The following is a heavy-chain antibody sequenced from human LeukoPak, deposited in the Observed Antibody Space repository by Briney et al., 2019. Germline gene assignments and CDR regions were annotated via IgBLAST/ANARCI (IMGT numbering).Heavy chain of an antibody. J-gene: IGHJ4*02. CDR2: ISGSGVST. D-gene: IGHD6-19*01. CDR3: AKDLVRYRRGWCDD. CDR1: GFTFSTYA. Sequence: GGALRLSCAASGFTFSTYAMSWVRPAPGKGLERVSTISGSGVSTYYADSVRGGFTISRDNSKKTLYLQIKTLKAETTALYNCAKDLVRYRRGWCDDWGQGTLVTVSS. V-gene: IGHV3-23*01.